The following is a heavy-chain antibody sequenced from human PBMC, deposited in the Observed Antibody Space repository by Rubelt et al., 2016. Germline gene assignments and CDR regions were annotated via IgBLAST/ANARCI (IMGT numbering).Heavy chain of an antibody. CDR2: LRYDGTNK. J-gene: IGHJ4*02. D-gene: IGHD1-26*01. CDR3: AKDLGASNYFDY. Sequence: FSDYGMHWVRQAPGKGLAWVAFLRYDGTNKYYADSVKGRFTISRDNPKNTLYLQMNSLRAEDMAVYYCAKDLGASNYFDYWGQGTQVTVSS. CDR1: FSDYG. V-gene: IGHV3-30*02.